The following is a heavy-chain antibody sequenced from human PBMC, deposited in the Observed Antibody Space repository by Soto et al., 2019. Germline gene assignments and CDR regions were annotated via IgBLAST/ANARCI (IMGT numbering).Heavy chain of an antibody. CDR2: IYHSGST. V-gene: IGHV4-4*02. D-gene: IGHD3-3*01. Sequence: SWALSLTGDDAIRTTTTNTWGQGGPERRGKELEWIGEIYHSGSTNYNPSLKSRVTISVDKSKNQFSLKLSSVTAADTAVYYCARDPTDSSTIFGVAHFDYWGQGTLVTVSS. J-gene: IGHJ4*02. CDR3: ARDPTDSSTIFGVAHFDY. CDR1: IRTTTTNTW.